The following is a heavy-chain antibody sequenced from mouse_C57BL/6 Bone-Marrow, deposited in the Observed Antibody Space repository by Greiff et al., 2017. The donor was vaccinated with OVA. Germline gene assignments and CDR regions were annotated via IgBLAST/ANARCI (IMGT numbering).Heavy chain of an antibody. CDR1: GFTFSDYG. D-gene: IGHD6-2*01. V-gene: IGHV5-17*01. CDR3: AWIVSL. Sequence: DVKLVESGGGLVKPGGSLKLSCAASGFTFSDYGMHWVRQAPEKGLEWVAYISSGSSTIYYADTVKGRFTISSDNSKTTLFLQLTSLWCVASAMYYCAWIVSLWGQGTSVTVSS. CDR2: ISSGSSTI. J-gene: IGHJ4*01.